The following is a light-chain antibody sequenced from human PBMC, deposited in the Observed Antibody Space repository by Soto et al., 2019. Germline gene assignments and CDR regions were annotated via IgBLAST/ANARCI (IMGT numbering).Light chain of an antibody. Sequence: EIVLTQSPGTLSLSPGEGATLSCRASQSIRYNYLAWYQQRPGQAPRLLLYDASSRATGVPDRFSGSGSGTDFTLTISRLEPEDFAVYYCQQRGNWPRTFGQGTKVDIK. CDR3: QQRGNWPRT. CDR2: DAS. J-gene: IGKJ1*01. CDR1: QSIRYNY. V-gene: IGKV3D-20*02.